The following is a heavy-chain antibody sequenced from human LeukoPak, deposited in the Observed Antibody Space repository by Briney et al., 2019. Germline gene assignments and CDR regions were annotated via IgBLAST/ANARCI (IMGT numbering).Heavy chain of an antibody. CDR1: GFTFSSYW. D-gene: IGHD6-13*01. V-gene: IGHV3-74*01. CDR3: ARNERGIAAAAL. CDR2: INTDGSST. Sequence: PGGSLRLSCAASGFTFSSYWMHWVRQAPGKGLVWVSRINTDGSSTSYADSVKGRFTISRDNSKNTLYLQMNSLRAEDTAVYYCARNERGIAAAALWGQGTLVTVSS. J-gene: IGHJ4*02.